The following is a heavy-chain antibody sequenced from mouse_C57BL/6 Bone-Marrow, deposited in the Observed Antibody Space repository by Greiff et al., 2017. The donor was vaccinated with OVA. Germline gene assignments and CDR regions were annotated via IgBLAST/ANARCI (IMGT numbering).Heavy chain of an antibody. CDR3: AAYYYGTSSRGYFDV. CDR1: GYTFTSYW. D-gene: IGHD1-1*01. CDR2: IYPGSGST. J-gene: IGHJ1*03. Sequence: QVQLQQPGAELVKPGASVKMSCKASGYTFTSYWITWVKQRPGQGLEWIGDIYPGSGSTNYNEKFESKATLTVDTSSSTAYMQLSSLTSEDSAVYYCAAYYYGTSSRGYFDVWGTGTTVTVSS. V-gene: IGHV1-55*01.